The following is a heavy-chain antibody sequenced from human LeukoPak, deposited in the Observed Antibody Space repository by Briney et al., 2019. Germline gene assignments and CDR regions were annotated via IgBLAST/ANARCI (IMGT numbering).Heavy chain of an antibody. Sequence: PSETLSLTCAVYGGSFSGYYWSWIRQPPGKGLEWIGEINHSGSTNYNPSLKSRVTTSVDTSKNQFSLKLSSVTAADTAVYYCARVPGLGRYYYYYYMDVWGKGTTVTVSS. V-gene: IGHV4-34*01. CDR3: ARVPGLGRYYYYYYMDV. J-gene: IGHJ6*03. CDR1: GGSFSGYY. CDR2: INHSGST.